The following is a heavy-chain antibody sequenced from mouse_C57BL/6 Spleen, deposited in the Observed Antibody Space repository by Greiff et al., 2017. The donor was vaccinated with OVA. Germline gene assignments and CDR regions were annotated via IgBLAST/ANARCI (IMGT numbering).Heavy chain of an antibody. Sequence: EVQVVESGGDLVKPGGSLKLSCAASGFTFSSYGMSWVRQTPEKRLEWVAYISNGGGSTYYPDTVKGRFTISRDNAKNTLYLQMSRLKSEDTAMYYCARHRMDYWGQGTSVTVSS. CDR2: ISNGGGST. CDR3: ARHRMDY. CDR1: GFTFSSYG. V-gene: IGHV5-12*01. J-gene: IGHJ4*01.